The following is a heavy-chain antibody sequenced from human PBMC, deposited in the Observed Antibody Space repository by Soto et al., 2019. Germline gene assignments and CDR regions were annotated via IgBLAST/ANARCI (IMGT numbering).Heavy chain of an antibody. CDR2: IYYSGST. CDR3: ARQSYYYYGMDV. J-gene: IGHJ6*02. V-gene: IGHV4-39*01. CDR1: GGSLSSSSYY. Sequence: ASETLSLTCTVSGGSLSSSSYYLGWVRQPPGKGLGWIGSIYYSGSTYYNPSLKSRATISVDTSKNQFSLKLSSVTAADTAVYYCARQSYYYYGMDVWGQGTTVTVS.